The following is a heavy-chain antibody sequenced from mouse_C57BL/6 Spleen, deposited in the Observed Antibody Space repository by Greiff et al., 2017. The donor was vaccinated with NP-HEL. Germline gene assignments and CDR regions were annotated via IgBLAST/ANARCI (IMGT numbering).Heavy chain of an antibody. V-gene: IGHV1-50*01. CDR3: ARGDYGSSSAWFAY. CDR1: GYTFTSYW. Sequence: VQLQQPGAELVKPGASVKLSCKASGYTFTSYWMQWVKQRPGQGLEWIGEIDPSDSYTNHNQKFKGKATLTVDTSSSTAYMQLSSLTSEDSAVYYCARGDYGSSSAWFAYWGQGTLVTVSA. D-gene: IGHD1-1*01. J-gene: IGHJ3*01. CDR2: IDPSDSYT.